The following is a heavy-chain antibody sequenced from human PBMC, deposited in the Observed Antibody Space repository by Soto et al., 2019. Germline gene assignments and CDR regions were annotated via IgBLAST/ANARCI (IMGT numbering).Heavy chain of an antibody. CDR1: GFIFSTYA. Sequence: QVQLVESGGGVVQPGRSLRLSCAASGFIFSTYAMHWVRQAPGKGLEWVALISYDGGNEYYADSVKGRFTISRDDSENRLYLQMIGIRAEDTAVYYCTRDSGIFLVPVTSMDVWGQGTTVTVSS. V-gene: IGHV3-30-3*01. CDR2: ISYDGGNE. J-gene: IGHJ6*02. CDR3: TRDSGIFLVPVTSMDV. D-gene: IGHD2-2*01.